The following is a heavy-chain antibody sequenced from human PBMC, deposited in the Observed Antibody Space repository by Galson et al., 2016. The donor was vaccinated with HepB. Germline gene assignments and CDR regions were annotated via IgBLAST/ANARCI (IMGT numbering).Heavy chain of an antibody. CDR1: GGTFSNFA. CDR3: AREMHVAAAAAFDF. D-gene: IGHD6-13*01. CDR2: IIPLFGAT. J-gene: IGHJ4*02. Sequence: SVKVSCKASGGTFSNFAISWLRQAPGQGLEWMGGIIPLFGATNYAQKFQGRVTITADKSKTTVYMDLSSLRSEDTAVYYCAREMHVAAAAAFDFWGRGTLVTVSS. V-gene: IGHV1-69*06.